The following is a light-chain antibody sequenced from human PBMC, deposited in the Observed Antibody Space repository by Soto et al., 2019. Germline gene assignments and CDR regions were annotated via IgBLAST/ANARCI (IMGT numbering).Light chain of an antibody. Sequence: QSALTQPASVSGSPGQSITISCTGTSSDVGGYNYVSWYQQHPGKAPHLMIYEVSNRPSGVSNRFSGSKSGNTASLTISGRQAADEAAYYCSSYSSSSTPWVFGGGTKLTVL. CDR1: SSDVGGYNY. CDR2: EVS. CDR3: SSYSSSSTPWV. J-gene: IGLJ3*02. V-gene: IGLV2-14*01.